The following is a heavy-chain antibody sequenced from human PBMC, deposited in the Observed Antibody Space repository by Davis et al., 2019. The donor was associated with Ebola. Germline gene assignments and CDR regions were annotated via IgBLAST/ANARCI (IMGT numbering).Heavy chain of an antibody. D-gene: IGHD6-6*01. J-gene: IGHJ6*02. CDR2: INPKSGGT. V-gene: IGHV1-2*02. Sequence: AASVKVSCKASGYTFTDYYMHWVRPAPGHGLEWMGWINPKSGGTNYAQKFQGRVTMTRDTSMNIGYMELSRLRSDDSAIYYGATYRSSSLVGYNYYGLDVWGRGTTVTVSS. CDR1: GYTFTDYY. CDR3: ATYRSSSLVGYNYYGLDV.